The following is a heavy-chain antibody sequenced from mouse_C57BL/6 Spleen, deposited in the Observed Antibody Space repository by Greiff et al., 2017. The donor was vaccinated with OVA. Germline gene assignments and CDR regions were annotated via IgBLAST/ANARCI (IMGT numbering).Heavy chain of an antibody. V-gene: IGHV1-55*01. CDR1: GYTFTSYW. CDR2: IYPGSGST. D-gene: IGHD2-3*01. Sequence: QVQLQQPGAELVKPGASVKMSCKASGYTFTSYWITWVKQRPGQGLEWIGDIYPGSGSTNYNEKFKSKATLTVDTSSSTAYMQLSSLTSEDSAVYYCARGETLDGYYVRYYAMDYWGQGTSVTVSS. CDR3: ARGETLDGYYVRYYAMDY. J-gene: IGHJ4*01.